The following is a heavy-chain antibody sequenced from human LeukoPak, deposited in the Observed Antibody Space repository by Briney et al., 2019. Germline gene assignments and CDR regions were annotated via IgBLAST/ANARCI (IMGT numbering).Heavy chain of an antibody. CDR1: GFTFSSYW. Sequence: GGSLRLSCAASGFTFSSYWMHWVRQAPGEGLGWVSRINSDGSSATYADSVKGRFTISRDNVKNTLYLQMNSLRAEDTAVYYCARGAPSGSYYYWGQGTLVTVSS. V-gene: IGHV3-74*01. D-gene: IGHD1-26*01. CDR3: ARGAPSGSYYY. CDR2: INSDGSSA. J-gene: IGHJ4*02.